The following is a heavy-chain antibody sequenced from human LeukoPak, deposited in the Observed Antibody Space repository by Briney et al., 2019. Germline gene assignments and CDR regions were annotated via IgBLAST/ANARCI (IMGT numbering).Heavy chain of an antibody. Sequence: SAPLSLPSSASGASIISGYYWGWFRQPPGKGLEYIATIYYSGNTYYNPSLRSRVTISVDTSKNQFSLKLNSVTAADTAVYYCARQVYSSSWDEYNWFDPWGQGTLVTVS. J-gene: IGHJ5*02. CDR2: IYYSGNT. CDR3: ARQVYSSSWDEYNWFDP. CDR1: GASIISGYY. V-gene: IGHV4-38-2*02. D-gene: IGHD6-13*01.